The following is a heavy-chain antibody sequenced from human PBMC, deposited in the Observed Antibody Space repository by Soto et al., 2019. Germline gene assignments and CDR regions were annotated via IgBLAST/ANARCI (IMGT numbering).Heavy chain of an antibody. CDR1: GFTSSSYA. V-gene: IGHV3-23*01. D-gene: IGHD2-15*01. J-gene: IGHJ4*02. Sequence: GGSLRLSCAASGFTSSSYAMSWVRQAPGKGLEWVSAISGSGGSTYYADSVKGRFTISRDNSKNTLYLQMNSLRAEDTAVYYCAKDQVVVAATYYFDYWGQGTLVTVSS. CDR3: AKDQVVVAATYYFDY. CDR2: ISGSGGST.